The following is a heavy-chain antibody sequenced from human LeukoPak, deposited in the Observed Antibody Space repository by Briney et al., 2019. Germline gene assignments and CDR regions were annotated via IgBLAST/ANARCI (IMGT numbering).Heavy chain of an antibody. J-gene: IGHJ4*02. CDR3: ASQTEYAGGWVDY. Sequence: GGSLRLSCAASGFIFSNYAMSWVRQAPGKGLEWVSAISGGGGSTYYADSVKGRFTIPRDNSKNTLYLQMNSLRAEDTAVYYCASQTEYAGGWVDYWGQGTLVTVSS. CDR1: GFIFSNYA. D-gene: IGHD6-19*01. V-gene: IGHV3-23*01. CDR2: ISGGGGST.